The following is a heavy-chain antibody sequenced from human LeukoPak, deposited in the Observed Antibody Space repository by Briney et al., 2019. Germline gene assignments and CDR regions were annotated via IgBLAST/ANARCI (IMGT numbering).Heavy chain of an antibody. J-gene: IGHJ4*02. CDR3: AREITMVRGVIGL. CDR1: GFTVSSNY. CDR2: IYSGGST. V-gene: IGHV3-66*01. D-gene: IGHD3-10*01. Sequence: GGSLRLSCAASGFTVSSNYMSWVRQAPGKGLEWVSVIYSGGSTYYADSVKGRSTISRDNSKNTLYLQMNSLRAEDTAVYYCAREITMVRGVIGLWGQGTLVTVSS.